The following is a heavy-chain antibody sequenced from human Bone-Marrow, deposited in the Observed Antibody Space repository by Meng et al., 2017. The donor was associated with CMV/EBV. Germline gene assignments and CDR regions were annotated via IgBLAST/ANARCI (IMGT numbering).Heavy chain of an antibody. Sequence: ASVKVSCKASGYTFTGYYMHWVRQAPGQGLEWMGWINPNSGGTNYAQKFQGRVTMTRDTSTSTVYMELSSLRSEDTAVYYCARDLLHYYDSSGYSLYFDYWGQGTLVTVSS. CDR1: GYTFTGYY. V-gene: IGHV1-2*02. CDR3: ARDLLHYYDSSGYSLYFDY. D-gene: IGHD3-22*01. J-gene: IGHJ4*02. CDR2: INPNSGGT.